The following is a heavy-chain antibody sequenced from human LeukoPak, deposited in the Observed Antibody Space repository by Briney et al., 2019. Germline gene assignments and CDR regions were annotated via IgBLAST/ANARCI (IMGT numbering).Heavy chain of an antibody. CDR3: ARNGRRRFLEWQKYYFDY. CDR1: GYSFTSYY. D-gene: IGHD3-3*01. J-gene: IGHJ4*02. Sequence: ASVKVSCKASGYSFTSYYMHWVRQAPGQGLEWMGLINPSGSSTTYAQKFQGRVTMTRDMFTSTDYMELTSLTSDDTAVYYCARNGRRRFLEWQKYYFDYWGQGTLVTVSS. CDR2: INPSGSST. V-gene: IGHV1-46*01.